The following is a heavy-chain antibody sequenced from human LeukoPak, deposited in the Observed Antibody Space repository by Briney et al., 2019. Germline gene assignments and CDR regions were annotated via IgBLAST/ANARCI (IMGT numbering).Heavy chain of an antibody. CDR3: ARAYSSSWYWNWFDP. CDR2: IYPTGST. Sequence: SETLSLTCTVSGYSISSGYYWGWIRQPPGKGREWIGNIYPTGSTYYNPSLKSRVTISVDTSKNQFSLKVSSVSAAETAVYYCARAYSSSWYWNWFDPWGQGTLVTVSS. V-gene: IGHV4-38-2*02. J-gene: IGHJ5*02. CDR1: GYSISSGYY. D-gene: IGHD6-13*01.